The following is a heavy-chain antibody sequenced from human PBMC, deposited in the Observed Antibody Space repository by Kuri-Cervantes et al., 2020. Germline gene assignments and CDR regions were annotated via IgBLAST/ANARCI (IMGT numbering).Heavy chain of an antibody. CDR1: GFTFDDYT. Sequence: GGSLRLSCAASGFTFDDYTMHWVRQAPGKGLEWVSLISWDGGSTYYADSVKGRFTISRDNSKNTLYLQMNSLRAEDTAVYYCARGYDFWSGSGNMDVWGKGTTVTVSS. J-gene: IGHJ6*03. CDR2: ISWDGGST. D-gene: IGHD3-3*01. V-gene: IGHV3-43*01. CDR3: ARGYDFWSGSGNMDV.